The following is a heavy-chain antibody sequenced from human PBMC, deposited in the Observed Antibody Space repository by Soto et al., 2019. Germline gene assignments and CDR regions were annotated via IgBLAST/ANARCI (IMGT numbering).Heavy chain of an antibody. CDR2: ISRSSIYI. J-gene: IGHJ4*02. CDR1: GFTFSSFT. Sequence: GGSLKLSCAASGFTFSSFTMHWVRQAPGKGLEWVASISRSSIYIYYSDSLKGRVTISRDNAKNSLYLQMDSPRVEDTAIYYCAREAPDYRGPGTLLTVSS. V-gene: IGHV3-21*01. CDR3: AREAPDY.